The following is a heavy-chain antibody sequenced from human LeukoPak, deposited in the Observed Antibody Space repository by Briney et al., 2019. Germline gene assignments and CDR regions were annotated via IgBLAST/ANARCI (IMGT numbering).Heavy chain of an antibody. CDR2: IRYDGSNK. D-gene: IGHD6-13*01. J-gene: IGHJ4*02. Sequence: GGSLRLSCAASGFTFSSYGMHWVRQAPGKGLEWVAFIRYDGSNKYYADSVKGRFTISRDNSKNTLYLQMNSLRAEDTAVYYCSVVGIAAATAHFDYWGQGTLVTVSS. V-gene: IGHV3-30*02. CDR1: GFTFSSYG. CDR3: SVVGIAAATAHFDY.